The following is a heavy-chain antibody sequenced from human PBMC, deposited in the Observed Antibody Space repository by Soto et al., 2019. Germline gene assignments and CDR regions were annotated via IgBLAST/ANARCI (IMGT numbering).Heavy chain of an antibody. CDR1: VYSFASYW. V-gene: IGHV5-51*01. D-gene: IGHD3-22*01. CDR2: IYLGDSDI. Sequence: PGESLKISCKGSVYSFASYWIAWVRQVPGKGLELMGVIYLGDSDIRYSQSFQGHVTISADKSISTVYLQWSSLKASDSAMYFCARHYYYHSSYYHPTNTQFPLDYWGKGTLVTVSS. CDR3: ARHYYYHSSYYHPTNTQFPLDY. J-gene: IGHJ4*02.